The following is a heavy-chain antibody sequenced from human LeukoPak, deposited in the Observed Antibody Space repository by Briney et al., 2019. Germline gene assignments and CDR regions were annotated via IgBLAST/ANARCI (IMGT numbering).Heavy chain of an antibody. V-gene: IGHV1-46*01. CDR2: INPSGGST. CDR3: ARDRWGYSSSGNWFDP. CDR1: GYTFTSYY. Sequence: ASVKVSCKASGYTFTSYYMHWVRQAPGQGLEWMGIINPSGGSTSYAQKFQGRVTMTRDMSTSTVYMELSSLRSEDTAVYYCARDRWGYSSSGNWFDPWGQGTLVTVSS. D-gene: IGHD6-6*01. J-gene: IGHJ5*02.